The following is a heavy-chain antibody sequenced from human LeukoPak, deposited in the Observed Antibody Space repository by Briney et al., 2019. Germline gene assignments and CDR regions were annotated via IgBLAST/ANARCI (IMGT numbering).Heavy chain of an antibody. CDR1: GGTFNTYT. V-gene: IGHV1-69*01. CDR2: INATFGST. CDR3: AREGGVRALYYFDD. D-gene: IGHD3-16*01. Sequence: SVSVSSTASGGTFNTYTIDWVRQAPGQRLEWMGGINATFGSTNYAQSFHGRITITADESTSTVYMELSSLGSEDTAVYYCAREGGVRALYYFDDWGQGAPVTVSS. J-gene: IGHJ4*02.